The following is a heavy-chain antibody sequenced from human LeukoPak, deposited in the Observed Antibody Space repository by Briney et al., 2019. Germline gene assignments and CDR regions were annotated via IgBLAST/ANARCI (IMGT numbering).Heavy chain of an antibody. CDR1: GGSFNSYA. Sequence: GSSVKVSCKASGGSFNSYAISWVRQAPGQGLEWMGGIIPIFGIANYAQKFQGRVTITADKSTNTAYMELSSLRSEDTAVYYCARSQPLAYFDLWGRGTLVTVSS. CDR3: ARSQPLAYFDL. V-gene: IGHV1-69*17. CDR2: IIPIFGIA. J-gene: IGHJ2*01.